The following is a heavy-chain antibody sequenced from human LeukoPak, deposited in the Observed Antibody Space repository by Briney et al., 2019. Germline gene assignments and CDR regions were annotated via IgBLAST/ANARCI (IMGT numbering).Heavy chain of an antibody. Sequence: GGSLRLSCAASGFTFDDYAMHWVRQAPGKGLEWVSGISWNSGNIGYADSVKGRFTISRDNAKNSLYLQMNSLRPEDTAVYYWSRNPRGPTGYDSRGRDTFDYWGQGTLVTVSS. CDR3: SRNPRGPTGYDSRGRDTFDY. CDR1: GFTFDDYA. D-gene: IGHD3-22*01. CDR2: ISWNSGNI. J-gene: IGHJ4*02. V-gene: IGHV3-9*01.